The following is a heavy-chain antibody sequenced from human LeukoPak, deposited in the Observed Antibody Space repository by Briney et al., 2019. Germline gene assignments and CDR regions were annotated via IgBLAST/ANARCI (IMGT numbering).Heavy chain of an antibody. CDR3: ARGNGGADY. Sequence: PGGSLRLSCAASGFTFGSYAMHWVRQAPGKGLEWVAVISYDGSNKYYADSVKGRFTISRDNSKNTLYLQMNSLRAEDTAVYYCARGNGGADYWGQGTLVTVSS. CDR2: ISYDGSNK. CDR1: GFTFGSYA. D-gene: IGHD4-23*01. V-gene: IGHV3-30*04. J-gene: IGHJ4*02.